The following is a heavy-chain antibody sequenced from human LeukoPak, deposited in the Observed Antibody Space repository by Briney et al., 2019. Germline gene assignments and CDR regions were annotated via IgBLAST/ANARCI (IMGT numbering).Heavy chain of an antibody. V-gene: IGHV3-30*18. CDR1: GFTFRSYG. Sequence: GGSLRLSCEASGFTFRSYGMHWVRQAPGKGLEWVAVISYAGTVTYYADSVKGRFTISRDNSKNTLYLQMNDLRAEDTAVYYCAKRGQWLHHYFDYWGQGTLVTVSS. D-gene: IGHD6-19*01. CDR2: ISYAGTVT. J-gene: IGHJ4*02. CDR3: AKRGQWLHHYFDY.